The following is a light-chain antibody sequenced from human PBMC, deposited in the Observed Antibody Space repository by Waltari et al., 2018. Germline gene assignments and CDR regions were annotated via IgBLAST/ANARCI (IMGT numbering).Light chain of an antibody. V-gene: IGKV2-28*01. CDR2: LGS. Sequence: DIVMTQSPLSLPVIPGEPASISCRSSQSLLHSNGYNYLDCYLQKPGQSPQLLIYLGSTRASGVPDRFSVSASGTDFTLKISSVDAEDVVVYYCMQALQAPPTFGGGTKVEIK. CDR1: QSLLHSNGYNY. CDR3: MQALQAPPT. J-gene: IGKJ4*01.